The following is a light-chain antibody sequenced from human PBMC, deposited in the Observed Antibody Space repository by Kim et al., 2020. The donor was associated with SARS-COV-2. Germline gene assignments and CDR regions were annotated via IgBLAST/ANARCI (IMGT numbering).Light chain of an antibody. CDR3: QQGHNTPRT. V-gene: IGKV1-39*01. CDR1: KSISSY. Sequence: AAVGYRFPITCRASKSISSYLTWFQQKPGQAPKLLIDSASILQSGVPSRFSGSGSGTDSTLTISRLQPEDFATYYCQQGHNTPRTFGQGTKVDIK. J-gene: IGKJ1*01. CDR2: SAS.